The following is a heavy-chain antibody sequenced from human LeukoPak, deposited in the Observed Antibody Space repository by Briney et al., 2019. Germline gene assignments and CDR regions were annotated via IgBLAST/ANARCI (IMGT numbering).Heavy chain of an antibody. D-gene: IGHD1-26*01. V-gene: IGHV1-2*02. Sequence: GASVTVSCTASGYSFSGYYINWVRQAPAQGLEWMGWIKPNGGDTNYPQTFRGRITMTRDTSISTVYMELKSLTSDDTAVYYCARGDEWELAVDFWGQGTLITVSS. J-gene: IGHJ4*02. CDR1: GYSFSGYY. CDR3: ARGDEWELAVDF. CDR2: IKPNGGDT.